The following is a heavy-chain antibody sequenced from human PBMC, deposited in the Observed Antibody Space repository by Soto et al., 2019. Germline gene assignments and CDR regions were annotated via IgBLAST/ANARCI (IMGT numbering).Heavy chain of an antibody. J-gene: IGHJ6*02. CDR2: IIPIFGTA. CDR3: ACPRSSYYYYGMDV. CDR1: GGTFSSYA. V-gene: IGHV1-69*12. Sequence: QVQLVQSGAAVKKPGSSVKVSCKASGGTFSSYAISWVRQAPGQGLEWMGGIIPIFGTANSAQKFQCRVTITADESTSTVYMELSSLRSEDTAVYSFACPRSSYYYYGMDVWGQGATVTVSS.